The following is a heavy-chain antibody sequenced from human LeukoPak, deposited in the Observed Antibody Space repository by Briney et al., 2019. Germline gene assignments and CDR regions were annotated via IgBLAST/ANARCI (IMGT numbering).Heavy chain of an antibody. D-gene: IGHD6-6*01. Sequence: ASVKVSCKASGGTFSSYAISWVRQAPGQGLEWMGGIIPIFGTANYAQKFQGRVTITTDESTCTAYMELSSLRSEDTAVYYCARHSSSSSNYYYYYYMDVWGKGTTVTVSS. CDR3: ARHSSSSSNYYYYYYMDV. J-gene: IGHJ6*03. CDR2: IIPIFGTA. V-gene: IGHV1-69*05. CDR1: GGTFSSYA.